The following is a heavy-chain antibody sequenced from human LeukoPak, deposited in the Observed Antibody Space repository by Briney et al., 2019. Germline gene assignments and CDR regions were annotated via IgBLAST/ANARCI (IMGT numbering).Heavy chain of an antibody. CDR2: IYDSGRT. CDR3: ARSSGWNDGFDI. J-gene: IGHJ3*02. V-gene: IGHV4-59*01. CDR1: GGSISDSL. D-gene: IGHD6-19*01. Sequence: PSETLSLTCTVSGGSISDSLWSWIRQPAGRGLEWIGYIYDSGRTKYNPSLKSRVTISVDTSKNQFSLKLSSVTAADTAVYYCARSSGWNDGFDIWGQGTMVTVSS.